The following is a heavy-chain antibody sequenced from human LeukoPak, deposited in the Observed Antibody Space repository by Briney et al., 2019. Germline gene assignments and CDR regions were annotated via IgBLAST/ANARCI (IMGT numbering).Heavy chain of an antibody. CDR3: AREVVGSGGSKQAFDI. Sequence: ASVKVSCKASGYTFTDYYMHWVRQAPGQGLEWMGWINPNSGGTDFAQNFQGRGSMTRDTSISTVYMELSRLTSDDTAVYFCAREVVGSGGSKQAFDIWGQGTTVTVSS. CDR2: INPNSGGT. CDR1: GYTFTDYY. J-gene: IGHJ3*02. D-gene: IGHD2-15*01. V-gene: IGHV1-2*02.